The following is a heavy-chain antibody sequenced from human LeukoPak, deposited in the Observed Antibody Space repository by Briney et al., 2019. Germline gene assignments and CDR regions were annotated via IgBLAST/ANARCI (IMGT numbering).Heavy chain of an antibody. V-gene: IGHV4-61*02. CDR2: IYTSGNT. D-gene: IGHD3-16*01. Sequence: PSETLSLTCTVSGGSISSSNYYWSWIRQPAGKGLEWVGRIYTSGNTNYNPSFKSRVTISVDMSKNQFSLKLSSVTAADTAMYYCARILGETGNPEEDSFDMWGQGTMVTVSP. CDR1: GGSISSSNYY. CDR3: ARILGETGNPEEDSFDM. J-gene: IGHJ3*02.